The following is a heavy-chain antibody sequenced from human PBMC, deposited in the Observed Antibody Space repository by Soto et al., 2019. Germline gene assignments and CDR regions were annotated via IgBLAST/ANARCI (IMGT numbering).Heavy chain of an antibody. J-gene: IGHJ4*02. CDR3: AKEWVYDSSGWSFDY. CDR1: GFTFSSYG. CDR2: ISYDGSNK. Sequence: QVQLVESGGGVVQPGRSLRLSCAVSGFTFSSYGMHWVRQAPGKGLEWVAVISYDGSNKYYADSVKGRFTISRDNSKNTLYLQMNSLRAEDTAVYYCAKEWVYDSSGWSFDYWGQGTLVTASS. V-gene: IGHV3-30*18. D-gene: IGHD3-22*01.